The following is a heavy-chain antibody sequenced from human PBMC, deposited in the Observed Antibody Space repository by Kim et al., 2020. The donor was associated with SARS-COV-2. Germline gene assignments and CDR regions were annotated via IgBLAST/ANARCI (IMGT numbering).Heavy chain of an antibody. D-gene: IGHD5-12*01. CDR2: ISTRGESF. CDR3: ARSGNGYNAFGI. J-gene: IGHJ4*02. V-gene: IGHV3-11*01. CDR1: GLSFSDSY. Sequence: GGSLRLSCAASGLSFSDSYMNWVRQAPGKGLEWLSFISTRGESFFYADSVEGRFTISRDNAKTSLYLQMNYLRDEDTAVYYCARSGNGYNAFGIWGQGVLVTVSS.